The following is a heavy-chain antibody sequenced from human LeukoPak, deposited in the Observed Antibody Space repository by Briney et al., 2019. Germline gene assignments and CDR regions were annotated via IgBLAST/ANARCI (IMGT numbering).Heavy chain of an antibody. V-gene: IGHV5-51*01. CDR2: IYPGDSDT. Sequence: GESLKISCKGSGYSFTSYWIGWVRQMPGKGLEWMGIIYPGDSDTRYSPSFQGQVTISADKSISTAYLQWSSLKASDTAMYYCARVVVPAAAYYYYYMDVWGKGTTVTVSS. CDR3: ARVVVPAAAYYYYYMDV. J-gene: IGHJ6*03. D-gene: IGHD2-2*01. CDR1: GYSFTSYW.